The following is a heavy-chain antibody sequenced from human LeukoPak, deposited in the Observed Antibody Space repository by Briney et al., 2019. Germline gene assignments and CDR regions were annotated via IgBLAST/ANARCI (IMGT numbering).Heavy chain of an antibody. V-gene: IGHV4-59*08. CDR1: GGSISSYY. Sequence: PSETLSLTCTVSGGSISSYYWSWIRQPPGKGLEWIGYIYYSGSTNYNPSLKSRVTMSVDTSKNQFSLKLSSVTAADTAVYYCARRPLGFFGPAFDIWGQGTMVTVSS. CDR2: IYYSGST. D-gene: IGHD3-16*01. J-gene: IGHJ3*02. CDR3: ARRPLGFFGPAFDI.